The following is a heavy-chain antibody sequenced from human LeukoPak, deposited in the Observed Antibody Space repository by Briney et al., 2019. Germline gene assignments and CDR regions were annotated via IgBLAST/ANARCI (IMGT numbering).Heavy chain of an antibody. CDR3: ATRSGSYPEY. D-gene: IGHD3-10*01. CDR1: GFTFSSYG. V-gene: IGHV3-30*03. Sequence: PGGSLSLSCAASGFTFSSYGMHWVRQAPGKRLEWVAVISYEGSNKYYADSVRGRFTISRDNSKNTLYLQMNSLRAEDTSVYSYATRSGSYPEYWGQGTLVTVSS. J-gene: IGHJ4*02. CDR2: ISYEGSNK.